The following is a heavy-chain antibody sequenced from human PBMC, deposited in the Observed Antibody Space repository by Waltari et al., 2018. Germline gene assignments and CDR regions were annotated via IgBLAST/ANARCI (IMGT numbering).Heavy chain of an antibody. V-gene: IGHV3-53*01. D-gene: IGHD5-12*01. J-gene: IGHJ2*01. Sequence: EVQLVESGGGLIQPGGSLRLSCAASGFTVSSNYMSWVRQAPGKGLEWVSVIYSGGSTYYADSVKGRFTISRDNSKNTLYLQMNSLRAEDTAVYYCAREREYSGYGDWYFDLWGRGTLVTVSS. CDR1: GFTVSSNY. CDR3: AREREYSGYGDWYFDL. CDR2: IYSGGST.